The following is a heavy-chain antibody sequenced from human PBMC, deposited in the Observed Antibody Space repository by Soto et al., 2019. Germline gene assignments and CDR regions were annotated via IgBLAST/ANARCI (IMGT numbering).Heavy chain of an antibody. D-gene: IGHD2-2*01. V-gene: IGHV3-30*18. CDR1: GLSFSSYG. Sequence: QVQLVESGGGVVQPGRSLRLSCAASGLSFSSYGMHWVRQAPGKGLEWVAVISKDGNNEFYVDSVKGRFTISRDNSKNTLYLQMNSLRTEDTAVYYCAKDLYEIAFVPAAPPYCYYGMDVWGQGTTVTVAS. J-gene: IGHJ6*02. CDR3: AKDLYEIAFVPAAPPYCYYGMDV. CDR2: ISKDGNNE.